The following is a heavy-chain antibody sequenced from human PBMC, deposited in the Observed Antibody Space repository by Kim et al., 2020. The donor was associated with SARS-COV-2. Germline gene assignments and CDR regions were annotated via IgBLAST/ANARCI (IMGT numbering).Heavy chain of an antibody. J-gene: IGHJ6*02. V-gene: IGHV1-46*01. CDR3: ARAPSENYGMDV. CDR2: T. Sequence: TTHEQKFQGRVTMTRDTSTSTVYMELSSLTSEDTAVYYCARAPSENYGMDVWGQGTTVTVSS.